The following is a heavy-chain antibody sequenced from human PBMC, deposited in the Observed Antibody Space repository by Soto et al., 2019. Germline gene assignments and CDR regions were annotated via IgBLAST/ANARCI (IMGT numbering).Heavy chain of an antibody. CDR1: GYTFSSYA. V-gene: IGHV1-3*01. D-gene: IGHD2-2*01. J-gene: IGHJ6*03. CDR3: ARDQVVSYYYYYMDV. CDR2: INAGLGNT. Sequence: QVQLVQSGAEVKKPGASVKVSCQSSGYTFSSYAIHWVRQTPGQRLEWMGWINAGLGNTKVSQKFQGRLTITRDTSASTADMELSSLTSEDTGVYYCARDQVVSYYYYYMDVWGKGTTVTVSS.